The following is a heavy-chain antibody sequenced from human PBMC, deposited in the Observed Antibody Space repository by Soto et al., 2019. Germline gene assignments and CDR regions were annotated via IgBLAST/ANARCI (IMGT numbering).Heavy chain of an antibody. CDR1: GFTFSSYG. CDR2: ISSDGRSK. J-gene: IGHJ4*02. CDR3: AKDGPDTSPFDY. D-gene: IGHD2-2*02. Sequence: QVQLVESGGGVVQPGRSLRLSCAASGFTFSSYGMHWVRQAPGKGLEWVAVISSDGRSKYSADSVKGRFTISRDNSKNTLYLQMNGLRAEDTAVYYCAKDGPDTSPFDYWGQGTLVTVSS. V-gene: IGHV3-30*18.